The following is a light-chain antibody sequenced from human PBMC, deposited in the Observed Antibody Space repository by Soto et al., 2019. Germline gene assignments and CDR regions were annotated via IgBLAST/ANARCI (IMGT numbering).Light chain of an antibody. V-gene: IGKV1-39*01. Sequence: DIQMTQSPSSLSASVGDRVTITCRASQSISTYVNWYQQKPGKASKLLIFAASTLQSGVPSTFSGSGSGTDFTLTISSLQPEDFETSFCQQCHSIPLTFGGGTKVDIK. CDR1: QSISTY. CDR3: QQCHSIPLT. CDR2: AAS. J-gene: IGKJ4*01.